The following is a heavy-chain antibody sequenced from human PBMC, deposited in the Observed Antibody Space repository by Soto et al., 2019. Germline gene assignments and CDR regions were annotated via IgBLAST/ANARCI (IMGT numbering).Heavy chain of an antibody. Sequence: NPSLTCTVSGGSISSYYWSWIRQPPGKGLEWIGYIYYSGSTNYNPSLKSRVTISVDTSKNQFSLKLSSVTAADTAVYYCASGYNWFDPWGQGTLVTVSS. CDR2: IYYSGST. CDR3: ASGYNWFDP. J-gene: IGHJ5*02. V-gene: IGHV4-59*01. D-gene: IGHD3-10*01. CDR1: GGSISSYY.